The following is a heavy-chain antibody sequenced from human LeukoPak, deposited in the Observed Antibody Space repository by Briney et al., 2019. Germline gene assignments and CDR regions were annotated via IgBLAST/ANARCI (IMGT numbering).Heavy chain of an antibody. D-gene: IGHD4-17*01. CDR1: GFTFSSYS. CDR3: AGRYGDYVQ. Sequence: PGGSLRLSCAASGFTFSSYSMNWVRQAPGKGLERVSSISSSSSYIYYADSVKGRFTISRDNAKNSLYLQMNSLRAEDKAVYYCAGRYGDYVQWGQGTLVTVSS. J-gene: IGHJ4*02. CDR2: ISSSSSYI. V-gene: IGHV3-21*01.